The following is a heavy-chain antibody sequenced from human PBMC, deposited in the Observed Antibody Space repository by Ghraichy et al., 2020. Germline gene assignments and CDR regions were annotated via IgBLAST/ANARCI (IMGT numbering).Heavy chain of an antibody. J-gene: IGHJ4*02. CDR3: ARHNTAMGAFDY. CDR2: IYTSGST. V-gene: IGHV4-4*09. D-gene: IGHD5-18*01. Sequence: SETLSLTCTVSGGSISSYYWSWIRQPPGKGLEWIGYIYTSGSTNYNPSLKSRVTISVDTSKNQFSLKLSSVTAADTAVYYCARHNTAMGAFDYWGQGTLVTVSS. CDR1: GGSISSYY.